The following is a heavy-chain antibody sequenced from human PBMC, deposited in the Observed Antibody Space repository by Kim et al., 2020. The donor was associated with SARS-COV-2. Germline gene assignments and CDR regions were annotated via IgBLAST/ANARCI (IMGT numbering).Heavy chain of an antibody. Sequence: GNTQYAQKFQGRVTMTTDTTTTTAYMELRSLRSDDTALYYCARGGGYIDYWGQGTLVTVSS. J-gene: IGHJ4*02. V-gene: IGHV1-18*01. CDR2: GNT. D-gene: IGHD5-12*01. CDR3: ARGGGYIDY.